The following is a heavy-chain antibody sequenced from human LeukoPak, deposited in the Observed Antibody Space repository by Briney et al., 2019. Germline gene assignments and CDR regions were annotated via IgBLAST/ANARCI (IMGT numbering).Heavy chain of an antibody. Sequence: PGGSLRLSCAASSFTFSSYNMNWVRQAPGKGLEWVSSISSSGSYIYYRDSVKGRFTISRDNSKNTLYLQMNSLRAEDTAVYYCAKSPYGSGSYSFDYWGQGTLVTVSS. D-gene: IGHD3-10*01. J-gene: IGHJ4*02. CDR3: AKSPYGSGSYSFDY. CDR1: SFTFSSYN. CDR2: ISSSGSYI. V-gene: IGHV3-21*04.